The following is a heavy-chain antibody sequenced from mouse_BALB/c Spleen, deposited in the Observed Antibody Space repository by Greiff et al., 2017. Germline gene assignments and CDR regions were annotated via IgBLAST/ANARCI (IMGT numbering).Heavy chain of an antibody. Sequence: QPGAELVKPGASVKMSCKASGYTFTSYNMHWVKQTPGQGLEWIGAIYPGNGDTSYNQKFKGKATLTADKSSSTAYMQLSSLTSEDSAVYYCARNGNYYFDYWGQGTTLTVSS. J-gene: IGHJ2*01. CDR2: IYPGNGDT. D-gene: IGHD2-1*01. V-gene: IGHV1-12*01. CDR1: GYTFTSYN. CDR3: ARNGNYYFDY.